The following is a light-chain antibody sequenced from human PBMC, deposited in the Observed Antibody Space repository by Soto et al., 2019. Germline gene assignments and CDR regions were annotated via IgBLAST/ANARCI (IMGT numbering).Light chain of an antibody. CDR2: KAS. CDR3: HQYNSYSSYT. J-gene: IGKJ2*01. Sequence: DIQMTQSPSTLSASVGDRVTITCRASQSISSWLAWYQQKPGKAPKLLIYKASNLESGVPSKFSGSGSRTELTLSISSLQPDDFATYYCHQYNSYSSYTFGQGTKLEIK. CDR1: QSISSW. V-gene: IGKV1-5*03.